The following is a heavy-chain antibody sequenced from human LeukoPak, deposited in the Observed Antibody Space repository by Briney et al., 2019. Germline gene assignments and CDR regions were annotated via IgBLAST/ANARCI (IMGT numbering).Heavy chain of an antibody. CDR3: ARDPTSEISVPHYFDD. D-gene: IGHD5/OR15-5a*01. CDR2: VNHRGMT. CDR1: DGAFSGYH. V-gene: IGHV4-34*01. Sequence: SETLSLTCAVYDGAFSGYHWNWIRQAPGKGLEWIGEVNHRGMTNYNPSLKSRVIISADTSKNQFYLKLHSVTAADTAIYYCARDPTSEISVPHYFDDWGQGTLVTLSS. J-gene: IGHJ4*02.